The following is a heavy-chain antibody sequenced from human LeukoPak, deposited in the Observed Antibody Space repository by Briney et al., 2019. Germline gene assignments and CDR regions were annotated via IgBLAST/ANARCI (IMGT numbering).Heavy chain of an antibody. V-gene: IGHV3-30*02. D-gene: IGHD1-14*01. CDR1: GFTFSRTG. Sequence: GGSLRLSCTASGFTFSRTGMQWVRQAPDKGGEWVSYIRYEGNNKYYGDSVKGRLTVSRDNSKNTLYLQMNSLRVEDTAVYYCARTYNPDYCGQGTLVTVSS. CDR3: ARTYNPDY. CDR2: IRYEGNNK. J-gene: IGHJ4*02.